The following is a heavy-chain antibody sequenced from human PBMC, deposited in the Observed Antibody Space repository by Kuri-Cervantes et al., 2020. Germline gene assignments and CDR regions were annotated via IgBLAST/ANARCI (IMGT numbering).Heavy chain of an antibody. Sequence: GESLKISCAASGFTFSSYSMNWARQAPGKGLEWVSYISSSSSTIYYADSVKGRFTISRDNAKNSLYLQMNSLRAEDTAVYYCARDRDSSGWYSGLYYYYGMDVWGQGTTVTVSS. D-gene: IGHD6-19*01. CDR2: ISSSSSTI. CDR1: GFTFSSYS. J-gene: IGHJ6*02. CDR3: ARDRDSSGWYSGLYYYYGMDV. V-gene: IGHV3-48*04.